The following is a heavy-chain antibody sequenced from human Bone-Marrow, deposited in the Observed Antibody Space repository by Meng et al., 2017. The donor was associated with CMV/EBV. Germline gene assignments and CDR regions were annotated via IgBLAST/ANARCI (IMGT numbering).Heavy chain of an antibody. Sequence: FTCISYAMHWVRQAPGEGLEWVAVISYDGSNKYYADSVKGRFTISRDNSKSTLYLQMNSLRAEDTAVYYCARDITYYYDSSGYYSMYYWGQGTLVTVSS. D-gene: IGHD3-22*01. V-gene: IGHV3-30*04. J-gene: IGHJ4*02. CDR3: ARDITYYYDSSGYYSMYY. CDR1: FTCISYA. CDR2: ISYDGSNK.